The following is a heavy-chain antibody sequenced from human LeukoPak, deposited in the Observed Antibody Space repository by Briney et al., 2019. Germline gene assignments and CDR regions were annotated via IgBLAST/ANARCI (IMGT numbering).Heavy chain of an antibody. CDR2: ISSSGSTI. Sequence: GGSLRLSCAASGFTFSDYYMSWIRQAPGKGLEWVSYISSSGSTIYYADSVKGRFTISRDNAKNSLYLQMNSLRAEDTAVYYCAGGRYCSSTSCYGPGGFDPWGQGTLVTVSS. J-gene: IGHJ5*02. CDR1: GFTFSDYY. V-gene: IGHV3-11*01. D-gene: IGHD2-2*01. CDR3: AGGRYCSSTSCYGPGGFDP.